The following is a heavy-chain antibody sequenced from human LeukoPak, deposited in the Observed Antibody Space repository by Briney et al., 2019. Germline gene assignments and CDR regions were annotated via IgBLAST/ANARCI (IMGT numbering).Heavy chain of an antibody. CDR2: MNPNSGNT. CDR1: GYTFTSYD. CDR3: ARPLGIAAAGILAH. Sequence: GASVKVSCKASGYTFTSYDINWVRQATGQGLEWMGWMNPNSGNTGYAQKFQGRVTITRDTSASTAYMELSSLRSEDTAVYYCARPLGIAAAGILAHWGQGTLVTVSS. D-gene: IGHD6-13*01. J-gene: IGHJ4*02. V-gene: IGHV1-8*01.